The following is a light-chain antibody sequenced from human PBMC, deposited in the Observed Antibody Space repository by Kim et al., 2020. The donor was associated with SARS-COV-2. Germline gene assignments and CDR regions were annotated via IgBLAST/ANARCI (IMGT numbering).Light chain of an antibody. CDR3: QSYDANNWM. Sequence: GKTATISSTSSSGSIATNYVHWFKQRQGSSPPPVIYADHQRPPGVPHRFSCSSERYSNAPSLTISGMKTEDGGDYYGQSYDANNWMFGGGTQLTVL. J-gene: IGLJ3*02. CDR1: SGSIATNY. V-gene: IGLV6-57*01. CDR2: ADH.